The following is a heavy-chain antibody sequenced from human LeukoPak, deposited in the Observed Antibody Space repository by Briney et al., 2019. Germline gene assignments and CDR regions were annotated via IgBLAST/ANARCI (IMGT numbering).Heavy chain of an antibody. CDR2: IYYSGST. Sequence: SETLSLTCTVSGGSISSYYWSWIRQPPGKGLECVGYIYYSGSTNYNPSLKSRVTISVDTSKNQFSLKLSSVTAADTAVYYCARLRGYSYGTHMDVWGQGTTVTVSS. CDR1: GGSISSYY. V-gene: IGHV4-59*01. J-gene: IGHJ6*02. D-gene: IGHD5-18*01. CDR3: ARLRGYSYGTHMDV.